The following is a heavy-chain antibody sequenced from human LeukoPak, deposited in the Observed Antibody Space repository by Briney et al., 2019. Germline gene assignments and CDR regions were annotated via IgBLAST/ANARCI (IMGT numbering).Heavy chain of an antibody. Sequence: SETLSLTCTVSGGSISSYYWSWIRQPAGKGLEWIGRIYISGSTNYNPSLKSRITMSVDTSKNQFSLKLSSVTAADTAVYYLARRVYVWGSYRYLDAFDIWGQGTMVTVSS. J-gene: IGHJ3*02. CDR2: IYISGST. V-gene: IGHV4-4*07. D-gene: IGHD3-16*02. CDR1: GGSISSYY. CDR3: ARRVYVWGSYRYLDAFDI.